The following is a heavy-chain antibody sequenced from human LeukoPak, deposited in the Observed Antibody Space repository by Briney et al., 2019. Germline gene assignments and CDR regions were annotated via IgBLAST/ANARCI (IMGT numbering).Heavy chain of an antibody. D-gene: IGHD2-2*01. J-gene: IGHJ4*02. CDR3: ARDGSADYFDY. V-gene: IGHV3-33*01. Sequence: PGGSLRLSCAASGFTFSSYGMHWVRQAPGKGLEWVAVIWYDGSHKYYADSVKGRFTISRDNSKNTLYLQMNSLRAEDTAVYYCARDGSADYFDYWGQGTLVTVSS. CDR2: IWYDGSHK. CDR1: GFTFSSYG.